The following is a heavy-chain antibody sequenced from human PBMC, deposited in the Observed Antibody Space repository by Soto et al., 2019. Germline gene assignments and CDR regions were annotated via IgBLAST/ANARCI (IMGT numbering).Heavy chain of an antibody. D-gene: IGHD3-10*01. CDR2: IYYSGST. V-gene: IGHV4-59*08. Sequence: SETLSLTCTVSGGSISSYYWSWIRQPPGKGLEWIGYIYYSGSTNYNPSLKSRVTISVDTSKNQFSLKLSSVTAADTAVYYCARLRYITMVRGVRPPYMDVWGKGTTVTVSS. CDR3: ARLRYITMVRGVRPPYMDV. J-gene: IGHJ6*03. CDR1: GGSISSYY.